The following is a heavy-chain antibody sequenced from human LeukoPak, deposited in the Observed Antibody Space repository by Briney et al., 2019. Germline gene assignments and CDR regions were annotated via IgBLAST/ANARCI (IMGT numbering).Heavy chain of an antibody. CDR1: GFTFSSYSMN. D-gene: IGHD1-26*01. CDR2: INYSGTS. V-gene: IGHV4-59*05. Sequence: GSLRLSCAASGFTFSSYSMNWVRQAPGKGLEWLGSINYSGTSYYNPSLESRVTQFIDTSKNQFSLRLSSVTAADTAIYYCVRTAEVGYYPAWGQGTLVTVSS. J-gene: IGHJ5*02. CDR3: VRTAEVGYYPA.